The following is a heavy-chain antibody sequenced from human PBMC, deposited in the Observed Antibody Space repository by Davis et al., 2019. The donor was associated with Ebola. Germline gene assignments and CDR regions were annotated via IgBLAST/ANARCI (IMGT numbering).Heavy chain of an antibody. CDR3: ARGKWFDP. CDR2: INPNSADT. J-gene: IGHJ5*02. CDR1: GYTFTGYT. V-gene: IGHV1-2*06. Sequence: ASVKVSCKASGYTFTGYTLHWVRQAPGQGLERVGRINPNSADTNYAQKFQGRVTMTRDTSISTAYMELSRLTSDDTAVYFCARGKWFDPWGQGTLVSVTS.